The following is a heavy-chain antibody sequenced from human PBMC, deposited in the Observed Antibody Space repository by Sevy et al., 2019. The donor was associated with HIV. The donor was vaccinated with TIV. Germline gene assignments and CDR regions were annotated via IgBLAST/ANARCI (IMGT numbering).Heavy chain of an antibody. V-gene: IGHV4-38-2*01. CDR2: IYHGGST. CDR3: ARRALSTSFGWFDP. J-gene: IGHJ5*02. D-gene: IGHD3-10*01. CDR1: GYSISSDYY. Sequence: SEILSLTCAVSGYSISSDYYWGWIRQTPGKGLEWIGSIYHGGSTYYNSSLKSRVTMSVDTSKNQFSLKLSSVTAADTAVYYCARRALSTSFGWFDPWGQGTLVTVSS.